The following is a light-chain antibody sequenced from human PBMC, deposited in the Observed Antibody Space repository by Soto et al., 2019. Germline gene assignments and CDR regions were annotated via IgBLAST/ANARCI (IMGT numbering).Light chain of an antibody. CDR1: QRISNW. V-gene: IGKV1-5*01. Sequence: DVQMTQSPSTLSASVGDRVTITCRARQRISNWLAWYQQKPGKAPKLLIYDASSLESGVPSRFSGNGSGTEFTLTISSLQPDDFATYYCQQYNSYSPYTFGQGTKVEIK. CDR2: DAS. J-gene: IGKJ2*01. CDR3: QQYNSYSPYT.